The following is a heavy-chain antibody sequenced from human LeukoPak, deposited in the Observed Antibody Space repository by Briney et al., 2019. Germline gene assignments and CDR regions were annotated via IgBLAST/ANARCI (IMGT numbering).Heavy chain of an antibody. D-gene: IGHD4-17*01. CDR1: GFTFSSYA. CDR2: ISGIGGST. J-gene: IGHJ3*02. CDR3: AKDRGWGSGDYPSMLFDI. Sequence: GGSLRLSCAASGFTFSSYAMSWVRQAPGKGLEWVSAISGIGGSTYYADSVKGRFTISRDNSKNTLYLQMNSLRAEDTAVYYWAKDRGWGSGDYPSMLFDIWGQGTMVTVSS. V-gene: IGHV3-23*01.